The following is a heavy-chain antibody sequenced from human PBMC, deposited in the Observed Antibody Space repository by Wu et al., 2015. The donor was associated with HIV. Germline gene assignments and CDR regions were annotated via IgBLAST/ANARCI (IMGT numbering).Heavy chain of an antibody. CDR2: IIPIFGTA. CDR1: GGTFSSYA. V-gene: IGHV1-69*12. Sequence: QVQLVQSGAEVKKPGSSVKVSCKASGGTFSSYAISWVRQAPGQGLEWMGGIIPIFGTANYAQKFQGRVTITADESTSTAYMELSSLRSEDTAVYYCATAYCGGDWPGVVPTPWGRGNPWSPSPQ. D-gene: IGHD2-21*01. CDR3: ATAYCGGDWPGVVPTP. J-gene: IGHJ5*02.